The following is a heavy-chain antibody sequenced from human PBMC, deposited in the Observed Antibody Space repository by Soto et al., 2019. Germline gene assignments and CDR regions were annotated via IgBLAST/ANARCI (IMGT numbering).Heavy chain of an antibody. CDR2: IWSDGSKK. J-gene: IGHJ1*01. CDR3: AIEEEH. CDR1: GVTFSSYA. Sequence: QVQLVESGGGVVQPGRSLRLSCAASGVTFSSYAMHWVRQAPGKGLEWVAVIWSDGSKKYYGDSVKGRFTISRDNSKNRLYLQMNSLKVEDTGVYYCAIEEEHWVQGTLVIVSA. V-gene: IGHV3-33*01.